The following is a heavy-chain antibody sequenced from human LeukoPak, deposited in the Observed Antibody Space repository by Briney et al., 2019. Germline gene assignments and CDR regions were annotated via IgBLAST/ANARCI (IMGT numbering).Heavy chain of an antibody. CDR2: IYYSGST. CDR3: ARYWYSSSWYYFDY. D-gene: IGHD6-13*01. Sequence: SETLSLTCTVSGGSISSYYWSWIRQPPGKGLEWIGYIYYSGSTNYNPSLKSRVTISVDTSKNQFSLKLSSVTAADTAVYYCARYWYSSSWYYFDYWGQGTLVTVSS. J-gene: IGHJ4*02. CDR1: GGSISSYY. V-gene: IGHV4-59*01.